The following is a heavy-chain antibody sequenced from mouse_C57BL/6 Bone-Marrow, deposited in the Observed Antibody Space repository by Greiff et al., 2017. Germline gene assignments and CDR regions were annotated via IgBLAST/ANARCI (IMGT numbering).Heavy chain of an antibody. Sequence: EVKLVESGGGLVQPKGSLKLSCAASGFSFNTYAMNWVRQAPGKGLEWVARIRSKSNNYATYYADSVKDRFTISRDDSESMLYLQMNNLKTEDTAMYYCVRQEWDYEAMDYWGQGTSVTVSS. J-gene: IGHJ4*01. CDR3: VRQEWDYEAMDY. V-gene: IGHV10-1*01. CDR1: GFSFNTYA. CDR2: IRSKSNNYAT.